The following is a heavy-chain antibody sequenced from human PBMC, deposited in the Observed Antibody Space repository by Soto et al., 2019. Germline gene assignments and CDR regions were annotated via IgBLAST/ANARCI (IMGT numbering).Heavy chain of an antibody. D-gene: IGHD6-13*01. CDR3: AAQLIAAAVGGEDY. CDR1: GYTLTELS. CDR2: FDPEDGET. V-gene: IGHV1-24*01. J-gene: IGHJ4*02. Sequence: ASVKVCCKVSGYTLTELSIHWVRQAHGKGLEWMGGFDPEDGETIYAQKFQGRVTMTEDTSTDTAYMELSSLRSEDTAVYYCAAQLIAAAVGGEDYWGQGTLVTVSS.